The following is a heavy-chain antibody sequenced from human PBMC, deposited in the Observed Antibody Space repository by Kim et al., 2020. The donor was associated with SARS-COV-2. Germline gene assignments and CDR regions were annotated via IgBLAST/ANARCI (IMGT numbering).Heavy chain of an antibody. V-gene: IGHV1-69*13. D-gene: IGHD2-2*02. J-gene: IGHJ4*02. Sequence: SVKVSCKASGCTFSSYAISWVRQAPGQGLEWMGGLIPIFGTANYAQKFQGRVTITADESTSTAYMELSSLRSEDTAVYYCARGNPIPLNDYWGQGTLVTVSS. CDR1: GCTFSSYA. CDR2: LIPIFGTA. CDR3: ARGNPIPLNDY.